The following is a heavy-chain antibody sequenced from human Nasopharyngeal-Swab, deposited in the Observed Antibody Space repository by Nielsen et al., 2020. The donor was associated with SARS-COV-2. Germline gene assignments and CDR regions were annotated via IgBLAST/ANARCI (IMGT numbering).Heavy chain of an antibody. CDR1: GFTFSSYS. J-gene: IGHJ2*01. CDR2: ISSSSSTI. V-gene: IGHV3-48*04. CDR3: ARDKITMVRGVRSYWYFDL. D-gene: IGHD3-10*01. Sequence: GESLKISCAASGFTFSSYSMNWVRQAPGKGLEWASYISSSSSTIYYADSVKGRFTISRDNAKNSLYLQMNSLRAEDTAVYYCARDKITMVRGVRSYWYFDLWGRGTLVTVSS.